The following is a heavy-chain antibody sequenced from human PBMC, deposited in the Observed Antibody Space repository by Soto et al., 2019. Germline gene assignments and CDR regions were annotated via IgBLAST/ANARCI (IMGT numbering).Heavy chain of an antibody. CDR3: AIPRDGMVDYFDY. D-gene: IGHD3-3*01. J-gene: IGHJ4*02. CDR2: ISSSGGTT. Sequence: PGGSLRLSCAASGFRFSTYAMSWVRQAPGKGLEWVSSISSSGGTTNYADSVKGRFTISRDNSKNTLYLQMNSLRAEDTALYYCAIPRDGMVDYFDYWGQGTPVTVSS. V-gene: IGHV3-23*01. CDR1: GFRFSTYA.